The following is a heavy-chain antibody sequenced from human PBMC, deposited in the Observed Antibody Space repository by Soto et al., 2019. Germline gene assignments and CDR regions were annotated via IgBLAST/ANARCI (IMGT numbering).Heavy chain of an antibody. V-gene: IGHV4-59*01. CDR3: ARDSCSGGSCYIDY. CDR1: GGSISSYY. CDR2: IYYSGST. J-gene: IGHJ4*02. Sequence: SETLSLTCTVSGGSISSYYWGWIRQPPGKGLEWIGYIYYSGSTNYNPSLKSRVTISVDTSKNQFSLKLSSVTAADTAVYYCARDSCSGGSCYIDYWGQGTLVTVSS. D-gene: IGHD2-15*01.